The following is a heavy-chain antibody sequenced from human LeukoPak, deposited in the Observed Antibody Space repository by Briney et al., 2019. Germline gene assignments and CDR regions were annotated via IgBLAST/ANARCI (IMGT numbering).Heavy chain of an antibody. CDR1: GFSFSYYA. J-gene: IGHJ3*02. CDR2: ISSTSSYT. Sequence: WGSLRLSCAASGFSFSYYAMSWVRQAPGKGLEWVSYISSTSSYTNYADSVKGRFTISRDNAKNSLYLQMNSLRAEDTAVYYCARVGSVTTVATGLAFDIWGQGTIVTVSS. CDR3: ARVGSVTTVATGLAFDI. V-gene: IGHV3-11*05. D-gene: IGHD4-17*01.